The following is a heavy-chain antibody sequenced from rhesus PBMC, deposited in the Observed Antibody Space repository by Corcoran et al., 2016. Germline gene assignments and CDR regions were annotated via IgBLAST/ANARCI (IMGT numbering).Heavy chain of an antibody. CDR2: IYGSSGST. D-gene: IGHD6-13*01. J-gene: IGHJ5-1*01. CDR1: GGSFSGGYE. Sequence: QVQLQESGPGLVNPSETLSLTCAVSGGSFSGGYEWNWVRQSPGKGLEWIGYIYGSSGSTNYNPSLKKRVTISKDTSKDQFSLRLTSVTAAGTAVYYCGTRGRWSGNRFDVWGPGVLVIVSS. V-gene: IGHV4-76*01. CDR3: GTRGRWSGNRFDV.